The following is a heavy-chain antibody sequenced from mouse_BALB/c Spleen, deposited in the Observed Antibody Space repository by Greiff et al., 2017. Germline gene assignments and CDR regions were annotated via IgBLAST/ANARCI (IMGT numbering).Heavy chain of an antibody. V-gene: IGHV2-6-7*01. D-gene: IGHD4-1*01. CDR3: ARDLGTGTGAMDY. Sequence: VQGVESGPGLVAPSQSLSITCTVSGFSLTGYGVNWVRQPPGKGLEWLGMIWGDGSTDYNSALKSRLSISKDNSKSQVFLKMNSLQTDDTARYYCARDLGTGTGAMDYWGQGTSVTVSS. CDR2: IWGDGST. J-gene: IGHJ4*01. CDR1: GFSLTGYG.